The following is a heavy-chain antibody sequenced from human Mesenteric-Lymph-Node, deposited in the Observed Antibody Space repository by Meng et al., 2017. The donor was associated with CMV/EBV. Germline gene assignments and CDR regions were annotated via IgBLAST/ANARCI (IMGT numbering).Heavy chain of an antibody. Sequence: GGSLRLSCAASGFTFSSYSLNWVRQAPGKGLEWVSSISSSSSYINYADSVKGRFTISRDNAKNSLYLQMNSLRAEDTALYYCAKGGTTVYYYYGMDVWGQGTTVTVSS. CDR3: AKGGTTVYYYYGMDV. J-gene: IGHJ6*02. D-gene: IGHD1-7*01. CDR2: ISSSSSYI. V-gene: IGHV3-21*04. CDR1: GFTFSSYS.